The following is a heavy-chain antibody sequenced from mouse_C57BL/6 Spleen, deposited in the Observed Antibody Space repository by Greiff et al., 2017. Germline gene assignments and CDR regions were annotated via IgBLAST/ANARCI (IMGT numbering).Heavy chain of an antibody. V-gene: IGHV1-82*01. CDR3: ARGEDGFAY. J-gene: IGHJ3*01. CDR1: GYAFSSSW. CDR2: IYPGDGDT. Sequence: VQLVESGPELVKPGASVKISCKASGYAFSSSWMNWVKQRPGKGLEWIGRIYPGDGDTNYNGKFKGKAILTADKSSSTAYMQLSSLTSEDSAVYFCARGEDGFAYWGQGTLVTVSA.